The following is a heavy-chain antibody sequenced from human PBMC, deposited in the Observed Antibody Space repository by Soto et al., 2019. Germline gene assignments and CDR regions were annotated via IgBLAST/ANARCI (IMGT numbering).Heavy chain of an antibody. J-gene: IGHJ4*02. V-gene: IGHV3-23*01. CDR1: GFTFSSYA. CDR2: ISGSGGST. Sequence: GGSLRLSCAASGFTFSSYAMSWVRQAPGKGLEWVSAISGSGGSTYYADSVKGRFTISRDNSKNTLYLQMNSLRAEDTAVYYCAKAWGYCSSTSCYAENDYWGQGTLVTVSS. D-gene: IGHD2-2*01. CDR3: AKAWGYCSSTSCYAENDY.